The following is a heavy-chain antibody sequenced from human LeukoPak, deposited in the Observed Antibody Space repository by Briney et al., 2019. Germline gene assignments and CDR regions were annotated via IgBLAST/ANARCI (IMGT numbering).Heavy chain of an antibody. J-gene: IGHJ5*01. D-gene: IGHD3-3*01. CDR3: ARVLSHKYYDFWSGYVSGWFDP. Sequence: PSQTLSLTCTVSGGSISSGGYYWSWIRQHPGKGLEWIGCIYYSGSTYYNPSLKSRVTISVDTSKNQFSLKLSSVTAADTAVYYCARVLSHKYYDFWSGYVSGWFDPWGQGTLVTVSS. CDR1: GGSISSGGYY. V-gene: IGHV4-31*03. CDR2: IYYSGST.